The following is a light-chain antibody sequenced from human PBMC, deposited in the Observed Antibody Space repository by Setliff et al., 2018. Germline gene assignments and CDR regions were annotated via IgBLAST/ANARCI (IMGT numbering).Light chain of an antibody. CDR1: QSIRSW. CDR3: QQYNSEPWT. V-gene: IGKV1-5*03. J-gene: IGKJ5*01. CDR2: KAS. Sequence: DIQMTQSPSTLSVSVGDRVTITCRASQSIRSWLAWYQHKPGKAPKLLINKASSLETGVPSRFSASGSGTEFSLTISSLQPDDFATYYCQQYNSEPWTFGQGTRLEIK.